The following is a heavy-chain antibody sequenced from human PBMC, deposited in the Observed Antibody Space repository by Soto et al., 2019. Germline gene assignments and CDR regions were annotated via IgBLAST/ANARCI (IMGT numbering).Heavy chain of an antibody. V-gene: IGHV5-51*01. D-gene: IGHD3-10*02. CDR1: GYSFTNYW. CDR3: ARRRPFCTSMICSAHSLSTVDV. Sequence: PWESLKISCKATGYSFTNYWIGRVRQMPGKGLEWMGTIYPRDSDTRYGQAFEGHVTSSASEYITSAYLQGSILSASDIAVYSCARRRPFCTSMICSAHSLSTVDVWGGGTTVTV. J-gene: IGHJ6*01. CDR2: IYPRDSDT.